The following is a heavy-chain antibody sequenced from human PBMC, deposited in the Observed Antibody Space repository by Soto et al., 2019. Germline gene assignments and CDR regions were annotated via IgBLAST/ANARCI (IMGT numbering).Heavy chain of an antibody. CDR2: IFHSGIT. Sequence: PSETLSLTCTISGGSFNNDYWTWIRQSPGKGLEWIGYIFHSGITDYNPSVKSRVTISIDKSKNLFSLKLTSVTAADTAVYYCAXDRYFYDSAGYYRTLDFWGQGILVTVSS. V-gene: IGHV4-59*01. CDR3: AXDRYFYDSAGYYRTLDF. CDR1: GGSFNNDY. J-gene: IGHJ4*02. D-gene: IGHD3-22*01.